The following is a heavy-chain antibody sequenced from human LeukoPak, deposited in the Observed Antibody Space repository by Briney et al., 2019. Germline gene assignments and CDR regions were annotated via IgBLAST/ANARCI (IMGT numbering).Heavy chain of an antibody. CDR1: GGSISSYY. Sequence: PSETLSLTCTVSGGSISSYYWSWIRQPPGKGLEWIGYIYYSGSTNYNPSLKSRVTISVDTSKNQFSLKLSSVTAADTAVYYCARAVISGKYYDFWSEGDWFDPWGQGTLVTVSS. V-gene: IGHV4-59*01. J-gene: IGHJ5*02. CDR2: IYYSGST. D-gene: IGHD3-3*01. CDR3: ARAVISGKYYDFWSEGDWFDP.